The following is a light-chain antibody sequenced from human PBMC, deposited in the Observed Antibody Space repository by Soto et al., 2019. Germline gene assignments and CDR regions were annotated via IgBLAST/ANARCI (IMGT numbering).Light chain of an antibody. Sequence: QSVLTPPPSASGSPGQSVTISCTGTSSDVGGYNYVSWYQQHPGKAPKLMIYEVSKRPSGVPDRFSGSKSGNTASLTVSGLQAEDEADYYCSSYAGSNIYVFGTGTRSPS. CDR3: SSYAGSNIYV. J-gene: IGLJ1*01. CDR2: EVS. CDR1: SSDVGGYNY. V-gene: IGLV2-8*01.